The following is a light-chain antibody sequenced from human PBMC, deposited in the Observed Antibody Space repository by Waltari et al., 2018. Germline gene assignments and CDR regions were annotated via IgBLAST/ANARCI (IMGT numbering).Light chain of an antibody. V-gene: IGKV3-15*01. Sequence: EIVMTQSPATLSVSPGERATLSCRASQSVSSNLAWYQQKPGQAPRLLIYGASTRASGISARFSGSGSGAEFTLTISSLQSEDFAVYYCLQYNNWPPYTFGQGTKV. CDR2: GAS. CDR3: LQYNNWPPYT. J-gene: IGKJ2*01. CDR1: QSVSSN.